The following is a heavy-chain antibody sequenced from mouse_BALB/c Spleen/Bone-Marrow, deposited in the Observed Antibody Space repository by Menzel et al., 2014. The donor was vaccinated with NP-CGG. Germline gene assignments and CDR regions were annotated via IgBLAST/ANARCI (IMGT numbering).Heavy chain of an antibody. CDR1: GYSFXGYT. CDR3: ARHGYGNYVAMDY. V-gene: IGHV1-18*01. Sequence: VHVKQSGPELVKPGASMKISCKASGYSFXGYTMNWVKQSHGKNLEWIGLINPYDGGTSYNQKFKGKATLTVDKSSSTAYMELLSLTSEDSAVYYCARHGYGNYVAMDYWGQGTSVTVSS. D-gene: IGHD2-10*02. J-gene: IGHJ4*01. CDR2: INPYDGGT.